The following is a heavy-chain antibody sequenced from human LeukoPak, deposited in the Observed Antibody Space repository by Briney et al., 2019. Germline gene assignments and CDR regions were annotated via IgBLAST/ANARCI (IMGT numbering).Heavy chain of an antibody. CDR3: ARVIAAAGTWWFDP. CDR2: INPNSGGT. Sequence: ASVKVSCKASGYTFTGYYMHWVRQAPGQGLEWMGWINPNSGGTNYAQKFQGRVTITRDTSISTAYMELSRLRSDDTAVYYCARVIAAAGTWWFDPWGQGTLVTVSS. D-gene: IGHD6-13*01. CDR1: GYTFTGYY. V-gene: IGHV1-2*02. J-gene: IGHJ5*02.